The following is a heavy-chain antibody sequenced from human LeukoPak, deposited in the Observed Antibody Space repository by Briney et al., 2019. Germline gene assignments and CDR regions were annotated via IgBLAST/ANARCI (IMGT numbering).Heavy chain of an antibody. D-gene: IGHD6-6*01. Sequence: SQTLSLTCAISGDSVSSNSAAWNWIRQSPSRGLEWLGRTYYRSKWYNDYAVSVKSRITINPDTSKNQFSRQLNSVPPEDTAVYYCAREPEYSSSPGGFDYWGQGTLVTVSS. CDR1: GDSVSSNSAA. CDR3: AREPEYSSSPGGFDY. CDR2: TYYRSKWYN. V-gene: IGHV6-1*01. J-gene: IGHJ4*02.